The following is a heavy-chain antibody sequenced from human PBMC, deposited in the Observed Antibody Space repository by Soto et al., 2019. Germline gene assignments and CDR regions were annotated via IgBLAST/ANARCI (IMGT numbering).Heavy chain of an antibody. J-gene: IGHJ4*02. CDR3: ARDRIVGATYFDY. V-gene: IGHV1-69*01. D-gene: IGHD1-26*01. Sequence: QVQLVQSGAEVKKPGSSVKVSCKASGGTFSIYAISWVRQAPVQGLEWMVGIIPIFGTANYAQKFQGRVTITADESTSTAYMELSSLISEDTAVYYCARDRIVGATYFDYWGQGTLVPVYS. CDR2: IIPIFGTA. CDR1: GGTFSIYA.